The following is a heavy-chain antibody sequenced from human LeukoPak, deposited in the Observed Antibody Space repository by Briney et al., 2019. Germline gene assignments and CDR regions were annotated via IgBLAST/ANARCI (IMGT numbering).Heavy chain of an antibody. D-gene: IGHD6-19*01. J-gene: IGHJ4*02. Sequence: SEPLSLTCTVCGGSISSSSYYWGWIPQPPGKGLEWFGSIYYSGSTYYNPSLKSRVTISVDTSKNQFSLKLSSVTAADTAVYYCARPTRGSGYIDYWGQGTLVTVSS. CDR1: GGSISSSSYY. CDR2: IYYSGST. V-gene: IGHV4-39*01. CDR3: ARPTRGSGYIDY.